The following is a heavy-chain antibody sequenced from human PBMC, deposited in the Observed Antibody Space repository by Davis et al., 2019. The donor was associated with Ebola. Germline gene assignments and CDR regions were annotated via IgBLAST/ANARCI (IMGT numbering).Heavy chain of an antibody. J-gene: IGHJ4*02. CDR3: ARGDYFY. V-gene: IGHV4-59*01. Sequence: GSLRLSCIVSGGSISSYYWSWIRQPPGKGLEWIGYIYYSGSTNYNPSLKSRVTISVDTSKNQFSLKLSSVTAADTAVYYCARGDYFYWGQGTLVTVSS. CDR2: IYYSGST. CDR1: GGSISSYY. D-gene: IGHD4/OR15-4a*01.